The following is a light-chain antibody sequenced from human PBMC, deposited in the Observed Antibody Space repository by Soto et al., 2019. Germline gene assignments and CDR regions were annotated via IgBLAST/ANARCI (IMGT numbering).Light chain of an antibody. CDR1: QSVRSNY. Sequence: EIVLTQSPGTLSLSPRERATLSCRASQSVRSNYLAWYQHRPGQAPRLLIYGVSNRAPGIPDRFSGSGSGTHFTLTISRLEPEDFAVYYCQQYAASPRTFGQGTQVEVK. CDR3: QQYAASPRT. V-gene: IGKV3-20*01. CDR2: GVS. J-gene: IGKJ1*01.